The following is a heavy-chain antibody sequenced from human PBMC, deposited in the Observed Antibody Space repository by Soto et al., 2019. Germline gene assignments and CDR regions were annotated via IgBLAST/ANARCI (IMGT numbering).Heavy chain of an antibody. CDR3: ARDLRYYGSGSYPLGFYYYGMDV. CDR2: ISSSSSYI. V-gene: IGHV3-21*01. CDR1: GFTFSSYS. Sequence: PGGSLRLSCAASGFTFSSYSMNWVRQAPGKGLEWVSSISSSSSYIYYADSVKGRFTISRDNAKNSLYLQMNSLRAEDTAVYYCARDLRYYGSGSYPLGFYYYGMDVWGQGTTVTV. J-gene: IGHJ6*02. D-gene: IGHD3-10*01.